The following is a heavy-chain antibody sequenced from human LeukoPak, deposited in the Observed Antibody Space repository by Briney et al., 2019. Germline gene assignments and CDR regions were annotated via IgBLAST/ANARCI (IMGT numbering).Heavy chain of an antibody. Sequence: PSQTLSLTRAVSGGSISSGGYSWSWIRQPPGKGLEWIGYIYHSGSTYYNPSLKSRVTISVDRSKNQFSLKLSSVTAADTAVYYCARGSRYDSSGYHADYWGQGTLVTVSS. J-gene: IGHJ4*02. CDR1: GGSISSGGYS. V-gene: IGHV4-30-2*01. D-gene: IGHD3-22*01. CDR3: ARGSRYDSSGYHADY. CDR2: IYHSGST.